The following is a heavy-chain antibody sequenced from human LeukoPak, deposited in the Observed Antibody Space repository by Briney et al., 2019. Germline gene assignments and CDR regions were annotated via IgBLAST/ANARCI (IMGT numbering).Heavy chain of an antibody. CDR1: GFTFSSYG. D-gene: IGHD1-26*01. J-gene: IGHJ4*02. CDR2: IRYDGSNK. CDR3: AIDLTGVGATMFDY. V-gene: IGHV3-30*02. Sequence: PGGSLRLSCAASGFTFSSYGMHWVRQAPGKGLEWVAFIRYDGSNKYYADSVKGRFTISRDNSKNTLYLQMNSLRAEDTAVYYCAIDLTGVGATMFDYWGQGTLVTVSS.